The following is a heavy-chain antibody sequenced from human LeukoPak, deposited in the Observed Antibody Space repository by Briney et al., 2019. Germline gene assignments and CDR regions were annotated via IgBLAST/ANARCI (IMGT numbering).Heavy chain of an antibody. CDR3: ARSYWDSSNFDY. J-gene: IGHJ4*02. CDR1: GGSISSSSYY. CDR2: IYYSGSN. V-gene: IGHV4-39*01. D-gene: IGHD6-13*01. Sequence: SETLSLTCTVSGGSISSSSYYWGWIRQPPGKGLEWIGSIYYSGSNYYNPSLKSRVTISVGTSKNQFSLKLSSVTAADTAVYYCARSYWDSSNFDYWGQGTLVTVSS.